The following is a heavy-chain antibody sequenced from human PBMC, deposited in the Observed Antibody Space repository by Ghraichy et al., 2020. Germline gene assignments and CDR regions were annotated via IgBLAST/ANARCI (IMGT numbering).Heavy chain of an antibody. CDR3: ARSLYAAYYYFDL. J-gene: IGHJ2*01. D-gene: IGHD5/OR15-5a*01. Sequence: SGPTLVKPTQTLTLTCTVSGFSLRTSEMCVSWIRQPPGKALEWLALIDWDDDTYYNTSLKTRLTISKDTSKNQVVLTLTDMDPADTATYYCARSLYAAYYYFDLWGRGTLVTVSS. V-gene: IGHV2-70*01. CDR2: IDWDDDT. CDR1: GFSLRTSEMC.